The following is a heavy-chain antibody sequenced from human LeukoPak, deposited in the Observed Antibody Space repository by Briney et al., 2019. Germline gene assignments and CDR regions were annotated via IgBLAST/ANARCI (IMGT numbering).Heavy chain of an antibody. CDR3: AKGSYGDYIYGMDV. Sequence: PGGSLRLSCAASGFTFSSYAMYWVRQAPGRGLEWVSAIPGSGDSTYYADSVKGRFAISRYNSKNTLYLQMNSLRAEDTAVYYCAKGSYGDYIYGMDVWGQGTTVTVSS. CDR2: IPGSGDST. CDR1: GFTFSSYA. J-gene: IGHJ6*02. V-gene: IGHV3-23*01. D-gene: IGHD4-17*01.